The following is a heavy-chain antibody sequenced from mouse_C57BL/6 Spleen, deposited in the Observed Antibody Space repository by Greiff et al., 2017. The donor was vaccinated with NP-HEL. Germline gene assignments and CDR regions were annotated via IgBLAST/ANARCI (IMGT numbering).Heavy chain of an antibody. Sequence: VQLQQSGAELARPGASVKLSCKASGYTFTSYGISWVKQRTGQGLEWIGEIYPRSGNTYYNEKFKGKATLTADKSSSTAYMELRSLTSEDSAVYFCARSRDYDGSSLYYLYNWGQGTTLTVSS. CDR2: IYPRSGNT. CDR1: GYTFTSYG. CDR3: ARSRDYDGSSLYYLYN. V-gene: IGHV1-81*01. J-gene: IGHJ2*01. D-gene: IGHD1-1*01.